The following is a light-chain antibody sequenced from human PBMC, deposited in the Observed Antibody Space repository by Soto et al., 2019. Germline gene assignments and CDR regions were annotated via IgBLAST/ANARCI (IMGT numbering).Light chain of an antibody. CDR3: CSYSGSYV. CDR2: EVN. V-gene: IGLV2-23*02. Sequence: SVLTQPASVSGSPGQSITISCTGTSTDVTIYNLVSWYQQHPGKAPKLLIFEVNKRPSGVSTRFSGSKSGNTASLTISGLQAVDEADYYCCSYSGSYVFGSGTKVTVL. CDR1: STDVTIYNL. J-gene: IGLJ1*01.